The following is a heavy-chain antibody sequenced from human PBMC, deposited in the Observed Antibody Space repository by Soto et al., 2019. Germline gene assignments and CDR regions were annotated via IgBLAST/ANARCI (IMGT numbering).Heavy chain of an antibody. V-gene: IGHV3-33*01. Sequence: GGSLRLSCVASGFTFSSYGMHWVRQAPGKGLEWVAVIWSDGSAKYYADSVKGRFTISRDNSKNTLHLQMNSLKIEDTAVYYCARDYCSRTSCYEPWGQGTLVTVSS. CDR2: IWSDGSAK. CDR1: GFTFSSYG. D-gene: IGHD2-2*01. J-gene: IGHJ5*02. CDR3: ARDYCSRTSCYEP.